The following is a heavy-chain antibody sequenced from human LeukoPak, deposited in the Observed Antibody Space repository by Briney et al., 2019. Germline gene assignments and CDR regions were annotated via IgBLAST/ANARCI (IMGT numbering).Heavy chain of an antibody. CDR1: GYSFAIYW. Sequence: GESLKISCKGSGYSFAIYWIPWVRHMPGKGLEFMGVTYPGESDTRYSPSFQGQVTISADKSINTAYLQWSSLKASDAAMYYCARQDGSGLYYFDYWGQGTLVTVSS. V-gene: IGHV5-51*01. CDR2: TYPGESDT. CDR3: ARQDGSGLYYFDY. D-gene: IGHD6-19*01. J-gene: IGHJ4*02.